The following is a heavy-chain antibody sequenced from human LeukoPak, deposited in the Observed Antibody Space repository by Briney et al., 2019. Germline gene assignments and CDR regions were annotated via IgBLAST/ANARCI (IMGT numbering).Heavy chain of an antibody. D-gene: IGHD3-10*01. CDR3: ARFFGLYYFDY. Sequence: SETLSLTCTVSSGSISSSSYYWGWIRQPPGKGLEWIGSIYYSGNTHYNPSLNSRVTISVDTSKNQFSLKLSSVTAADTAVYYCARFFGLYYFDYWGQGTLVTISS. J-gene: IGHJ4*02. V-gene: IGHV4-39*07. CDR1: SGSISSSSYY. CDR2: IYYSGNT.